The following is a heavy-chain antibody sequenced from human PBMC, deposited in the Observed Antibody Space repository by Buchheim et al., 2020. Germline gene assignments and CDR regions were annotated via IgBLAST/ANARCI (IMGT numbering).Heavy chain of an antibody. CDR2: IIPILGIA. Sequence: QVQLVQSGAEVKKPGSSVKVSCKASGGTFSSYAISWVRQAPGQGLEWMGRIIPILGIANYAQKFQGRVTITADKSTSTADMEMSSLRSEDTAVYYCARDVNWNYDYYYGMDVWGQGTT. CDR1: GGTFSSYA. CDR3: ARDVNWNYDYYYGMDV. D-gene: IGHD1-1*01. J-gene: IGHJ6*02. V-gene: IGHV1-69*04.